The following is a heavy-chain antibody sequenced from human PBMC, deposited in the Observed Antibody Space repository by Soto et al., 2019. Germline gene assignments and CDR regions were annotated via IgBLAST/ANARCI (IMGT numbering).Heavy chain of an antibody. J-gene: IGHJ4*02. CDR2: ISYDGSNK. V-gene: IGHV3-30-3*01. CDR1: GFTFSSYA. CDR3: AREGSWDGLNYFDY. D-gene: IGHD1-26*01. Sequence: QVQLVESGGGVVQPGRSLRLSCAASGFTFSSYAMHGVRQAPGKGLEWVAVISYDGSNKYYADSVKGRFTISRDNSKNTLYLQMNSLRAEDTAVYYCAREGSWDGLNYFDYWGQGTLVTVSS.